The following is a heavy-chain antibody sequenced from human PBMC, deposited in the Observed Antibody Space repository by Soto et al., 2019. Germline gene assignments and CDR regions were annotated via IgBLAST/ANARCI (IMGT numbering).Heavy chain of an antibody. CDR3: AKDVDYGNSLPFRYFDL. CDR1: GFTFGSYA. J-gene: IGHJ2*01. Sequence: RGSLRLSCAASGFTFGSYAMSWVRQAPGKGLEWVSAISGSGGSTYYADSVKGRFTISRDNSKNALYLQMNSLRAEDTAVYYCAKDVDYGNSLPFRYFDLWGRGTLVTVSS. CDR2: ISGSGGST. V-gene: IGHV3-23*01. D-gene: IGHD4-17*01.